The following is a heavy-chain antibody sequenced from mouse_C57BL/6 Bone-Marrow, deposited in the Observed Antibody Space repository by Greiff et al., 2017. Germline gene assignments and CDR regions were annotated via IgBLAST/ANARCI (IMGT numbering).Heavy chain of an antibody. CDR3: AREGYYGRSYWCAY. V-gene: IGHV5-4*01. D-gene: IGHD1-1*01. CDR2: ISDGGSYT. J-gene: IGHJ3*01. CDR1: GFTFSSYA. Sequence: DVHLVESGGGLVKPGGSLKLSCAASGFTFSSYAMSWVRQTPEKRLEWVATISDGGSYTYYPDNVKGRFPISRENAKNNLYMQMIHLKSDDTARYYCAREGYYGRSYWCAYWGQGTLVTVSA.